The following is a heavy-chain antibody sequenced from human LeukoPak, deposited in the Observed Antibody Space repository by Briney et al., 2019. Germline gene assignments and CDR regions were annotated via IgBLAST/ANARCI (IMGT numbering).Heavy chain of an antibody. CDR1: GYTFTGYY. CDR2: INPNSGGT. D-gene: IGHD2-2*01. Sequence: ASVKVSCKASGYTFTGYYMHWVRQAPGQGLEWMGWINPNSGGTNYAQKFQGRVTMTRDTSISTAYMELSRLRSDDTAVYYCARGDAEIVVVPAAIDYWGQGTLVTVSS. CDR3: ARGDAEIVVVPAAIDY. J-gene: IGHJ4*02. V-gene: IGHV1-2*02.